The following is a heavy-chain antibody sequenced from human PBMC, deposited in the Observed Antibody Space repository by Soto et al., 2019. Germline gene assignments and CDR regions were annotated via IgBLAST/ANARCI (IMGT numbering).Heavy chain of an antibody. CDR2: IGVGGGDR. V-gene: IGHV3-23*01. J-gene: IGHJ4*02. D-gene: IGHD3-10*01. CDR3: ARVRFGELV. Sequence: EVQLLESGGGLVQPGGSLRLSCAASGFTFSSYAMSWVRQAPGKGLEWVSIIGVGGGDRYYPESVKGLFTISRDNSRDTLYLEMNSLRDEDTALYYCARVRFGELVWGQGTLVTVSS. CDR1: GFTFSSYA.